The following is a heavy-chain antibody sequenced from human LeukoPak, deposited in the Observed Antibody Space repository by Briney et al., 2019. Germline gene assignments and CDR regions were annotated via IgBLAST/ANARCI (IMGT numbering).Heavy chain of an antibody. Sequence: SQTLSLTCTVSGGSISSGDYYWSWIRQPPGKGLEWIGYIYYSGSTYYNPSLKSRVTISVDTAKNQFSLKLSSVTAADTAVYYCARVASSSWYYFDYWGQGTLVTVSS. CDR3: ARVASSSWYYFDY. CDR2: IYYSGST. CDR1: GGSISSGDYY. J-gene: IGHJ4*02. V-gene: IGHV4-30-4*08. D-gene: IGHD6-13*01.